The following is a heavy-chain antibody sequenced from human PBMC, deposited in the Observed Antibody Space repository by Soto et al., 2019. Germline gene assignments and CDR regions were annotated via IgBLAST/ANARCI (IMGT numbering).Heavy chain of an antibody. Sequence: EVQLVESGGGLVKPGGSLRLSCAASGFTFGNAWMNWVRQTPGKGLEWVGRIKSKTDGGTADYAAPVKGRFTISRDDSKNALYLQMNGLKTEDTAVYYCTTDRGHMYDFDYWGQGTLVPVSS. CDR1: GFTFGNAW. CDR2: IKSKTDGGTA. D-gene: IGHD5-18*01. J-gene: IGHJ4*02. CDR3: TTDRGHMYDFDY. V-gene: IGHV3-15*01.